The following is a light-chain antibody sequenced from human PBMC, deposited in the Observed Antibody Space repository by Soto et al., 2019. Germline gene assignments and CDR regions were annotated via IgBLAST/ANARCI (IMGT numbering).Light chain of an antibody. V-gene: IGLV1-40*01. CDR1: SSNIGAGYD. CDR2: GNS. Sequence: QAVLTQPPSVSGAPGQRVTISCTGSSSNIGAGYDVHWYQQLPGTAPKLLIYGNSNRPSGVPDRFSGSKSGTSASLAITGLQAEDEADYYCQSYDSSLSAVVFGGGPKLTVL. J-gene: IGLJ2*01. CDR3: QSYDSSLSAVV.